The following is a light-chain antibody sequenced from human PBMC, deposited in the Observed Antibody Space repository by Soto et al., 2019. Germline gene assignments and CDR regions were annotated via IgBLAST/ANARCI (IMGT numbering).Light chain of an antibody. J-gene: IGLJ2*01. Sequence: QPVLTQSPSASASLGASVKLTCTLSSGHNNYAIAWHQQQPEKGPRYLMKLSSDGSHSKGDGIPDRFSGSSSGAERYLTISSLQSEDEADYYCQTWDTGIVVFGGGTKLTVL. CDR3: QTWDTGIVV. CDR1: SGHNNYA. CDR2: LSSDGSH. V-gene: IGLV4-69*01.